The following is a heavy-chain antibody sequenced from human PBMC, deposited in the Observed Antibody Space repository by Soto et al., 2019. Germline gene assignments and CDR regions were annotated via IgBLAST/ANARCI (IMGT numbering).Heavy chain of an antibody. CDR1: GFTFSSYA. CDR3: ARYPDSSGYYYFAY. V-gene: IGHV3-64*01. Sequence: EVQLVESGGGLVQPGGSLRLSCAASGFTFSSYAMHWVRQAPGKGLEYVSAISSYGGSTYYANSVKGRFTISRDNSKNTLYLQMGSLRAEDRAVYYCARYPDSSGYYYFAYGGQGTLVTVSS. D-gene: IGHD3-22*01. CDR2: ISSYGGST. J-gene: IGHJ4*02.